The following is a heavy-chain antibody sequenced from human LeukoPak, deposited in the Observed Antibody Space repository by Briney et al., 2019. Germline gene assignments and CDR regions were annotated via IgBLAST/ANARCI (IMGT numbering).Heavy chain of an antibody. J-gene: IGHJ6*02. CDR3: ARLSGGNSNYYYGMDV. CDR1: GGSISSGGYY. Sequence: QPSQTLSLTCTVSGGSISSGGYYWSWIRQPPGKGLEWIGYIYYSGSTNYNPSLKSRVTISVDTSKNQFSLKLSSVTAADTAVYYCARLSGGNSNYYYGMDVWGQGTTVTVSS. CDR2: IYYSGST. V-gene: IGHV4-61*08. D-gene: IGHD2-21*02.